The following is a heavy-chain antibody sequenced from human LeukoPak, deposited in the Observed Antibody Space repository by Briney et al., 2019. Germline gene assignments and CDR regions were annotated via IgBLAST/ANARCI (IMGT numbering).Heavy chain of an antibody. D-gene: IGHD3-22*01. CDR1: GFTFSNYA. J-gene: IGHJ3*02. CDR2: ISYDGNKK. CDR3: ARDHAAGYYDSSDAFDI. Sequence: GGSLRLSCAASGFTFSNYAMHWVRQAPGKGLEWLAVISYDGNKKYYADSVKGRFTISRDNSKNTLYLQMNSLRAEDTAVYYCARDHAAGYYDSSDAFDIWGQGTMVTVSS. V-gene: IGHV3-30*14.